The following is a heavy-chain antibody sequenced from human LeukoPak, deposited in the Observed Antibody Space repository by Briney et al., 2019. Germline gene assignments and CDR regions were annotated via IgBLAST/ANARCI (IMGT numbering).Heavy chain of an antibody. V-gene: IGHV1-69*04. D-gene: IGHD1-1*01. Sequence: SVKVSCKASGYTFTGYYMHWVRQAPGQGLEWMGRIIPILGIANYAQKFQGRVTITADKSTSTAYMELSSLRSEDTAVYYCARAGTGGYFDYWGQGTLVTVSS. J-gene: IGHJ4*02. CDR3: ARAGTGGYFDY. CDR1: GYTFTGYY. CDR2: IIPILGIA.